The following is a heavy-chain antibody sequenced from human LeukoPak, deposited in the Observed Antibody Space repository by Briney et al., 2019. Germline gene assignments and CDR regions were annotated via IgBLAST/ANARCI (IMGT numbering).Heavy chain of an antibody. J-gene: IGHJ4*02. CDR3: ARGIYSGSKCYFVY. D-gene: IGHD5-12*01. V-gene: IGHV3-21*01. CDR2: SSSSTTYI. Sequence: PGGSLRLSCAGSGFTFSDYSMNWVRQAPGKGLEWVSSSSSSTTYIYCADSVKGRFTISRDNAKNSLYLQMNSLRAEDTAVYYCARGIYSGSKCYFVYWGQGTLVTVSS. CDR1: GFTFSDYS.